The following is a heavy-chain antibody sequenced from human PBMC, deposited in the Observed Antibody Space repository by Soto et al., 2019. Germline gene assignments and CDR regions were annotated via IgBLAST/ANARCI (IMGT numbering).Heavy chain of an antibody. CDR2: IYPGGGNT. D-gene: IGHD6-13*01. Sequence: ASVKVSCKAIGYSFTSHYMHWVRQAPGQGLEWMGTIYPGGGNTGYAQKFQGRVTMTRDTSTSTVYMELSSLRSEDTAVYYCARDGSSSWYEGFDYWGQGTLVTVSS. V-gene: IGHV1-46*01. CDR3: ARDGSSSWYEGFDY. CDR1: GYSFTSHY. J-gene: IGHJ4*02.